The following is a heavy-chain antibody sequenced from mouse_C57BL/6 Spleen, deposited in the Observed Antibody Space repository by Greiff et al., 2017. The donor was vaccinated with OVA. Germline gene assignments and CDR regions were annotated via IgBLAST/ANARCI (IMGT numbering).Heavy chain of an antibody. J-gene: IGHJ2*01. Sequence: QVQLQQSGPELMKPGASVKISCKASGYAFSSSWMNWVKQRPGKGLEWIGRIYPGDGDTNYNGKFKGKATLTADKSSSTAYMQLSSLTSEDSAVYFCARSGLTTVVATEFDYWGQGTTLTVSS. D-gene: IGHD1-1*01. CDR1: GYAFSSSW. CDR2: IYPGDGDT. V-gene: IGHV1-82*01. CDR3: ARSGLTTVVATEFDY.